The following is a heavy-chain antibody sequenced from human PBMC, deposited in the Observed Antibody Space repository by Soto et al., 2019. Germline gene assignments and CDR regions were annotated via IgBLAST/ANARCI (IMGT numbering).Heavy chain of an antibody. V-gene: IGHV3-64*01. CDR1: GFTFSNYG. CDR2: ISSNGGST. J-gene: IGHJ4*02. Sequence: PGGSLRLSCAASGFTFSNYGMHWVRQGPGKGPEYVSGISSNGGSTYYANSVKGRFTISRDNSKNTLYLQMGSLRAEDMAVYYCAREPADLGDLSPYFGYWGQGTLVTVSS. CDR3: AREPADLGDLSPYFGY. D-gene: IGHD3-16*02.